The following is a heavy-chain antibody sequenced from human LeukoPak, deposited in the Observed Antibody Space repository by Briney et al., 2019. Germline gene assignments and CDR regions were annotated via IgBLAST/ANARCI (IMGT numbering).Heavy chain of an antibody. CDR3: ARELDFYDSSGYSGFDS. J-gene: IGHJ3*02. Sequence: SETLSLTCAVSGDSISTTRYHWGWIRQPPGKGLEWMASLFYTGSTYYNPSLQSRVIMSVDTSKNQFSLKLRSVSAADTAVYYCARELDFYDSSGYSGFDSWGQGTMVTVST. CDR2: LFYTGST. D-gene: IGHD3-22*01. V-gene: IGHV4-39*07. CDR1: GDSISTTRYH.